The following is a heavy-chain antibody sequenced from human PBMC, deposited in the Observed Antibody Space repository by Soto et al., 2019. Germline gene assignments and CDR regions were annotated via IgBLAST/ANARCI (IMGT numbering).Heavy chain of an antibody. V-gene: IGHV4-34*01. CDR1: GGSFSGYY. Sequence: SETLSLTCAAYGGSFSGYYWSWIRQPPGKGLEWIGEINHSGSTNYNPSLKSRVTISVDTSKNQFSLKLSSVTAADTAVYYCARGGYSYERGHGDFDYWGQGTLVT. D-gene: IGHD5-18*01. J-gene: IGHJ4*02. CDR3: ARGGYSYERGHGDFDY. CDR2: INHSGST.